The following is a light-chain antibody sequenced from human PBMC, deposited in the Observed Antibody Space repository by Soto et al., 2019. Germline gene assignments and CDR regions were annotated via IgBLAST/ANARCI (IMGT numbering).Light chain of an antibody. CDR3: SSYAGSNNLI. CDR1: SSDVGGYNY. J-gene: IGLJ1*01. Sequence: QSALTQPPSASRSPGQSVTISCTGTSSDVGGYNYVSWYQQHPGKAPKLMIYEVSKRPSGVPDSFSGSKSGNTASLTVSGLQAEDEADYYCSSYAGSNNLIFGTGTKLTVL. CDR2: EVS. V-gene: IGLV2-8*02.